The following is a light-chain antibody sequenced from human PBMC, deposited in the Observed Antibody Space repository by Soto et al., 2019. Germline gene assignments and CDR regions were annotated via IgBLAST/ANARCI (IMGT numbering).Light chain of an antibody. J-gene: IGLJ2*01. Sequence: QSVLTQPPSASGTPGQRVTISCSGSSSNIGSNYVYWYQQLPGTAPKLLIYRNNQRPSGVPDRFSGSKSCTSASLAISGLRSEDEADYYCAAWDDSLSGHVVFGGGTKVTVL. CDR1: SSNIGSNY. V-gene: IGLV1-47*01. CDR3: AAWDDSLSGHVV. CDR2: RNN.